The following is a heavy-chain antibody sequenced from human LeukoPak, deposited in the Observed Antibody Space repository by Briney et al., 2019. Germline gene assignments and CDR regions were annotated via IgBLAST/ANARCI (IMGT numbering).Heavy chain of an antibody. CDR2: ISAYNGNT. V-gene: IGHV1-18*01. J-gene: IGHJ6*02. D-gene: IGHD3-9*01. Sequence: REASVKVSCKASGYTFTSYGISWVRQAPGQGLEWMGWISAYNGNTNYAQKLQGRVTMTTDTSTSTAYMELRSLRSDGTAVYYCARVSYDILTGYPEDGMDVWGQGTTVTVSS. CDR1: GYTFTSYG. CDR3: ARVSYDILTGYPEDGMDV.